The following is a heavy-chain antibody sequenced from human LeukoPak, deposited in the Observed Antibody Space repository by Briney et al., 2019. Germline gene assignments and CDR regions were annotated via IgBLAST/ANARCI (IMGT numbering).Heavy chain of an antibody. CDR1: GYTFADNY. Sequence: GASVKVSCRASGYTFADNYMHWVRQAPGQGLEWMGIINPSGGSTSYAQKFQGRVAMTRDMSTSTVYMELSSLRSEDTAVYYCARGVPTMVRGVTSWGQGTLVTVSS. J-gene: IGHJ4*02. CDR2: INPSGGST. V-gene: IGHV1-46*01. CDR3: ARGVPTMVRGVTS. D-gene: IGHD3-10*01.